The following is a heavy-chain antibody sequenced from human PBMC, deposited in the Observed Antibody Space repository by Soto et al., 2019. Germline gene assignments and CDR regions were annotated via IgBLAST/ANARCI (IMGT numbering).Heavy chain of an antibody. Sequence: GGSLRLSCAASGFTFSSYWMSWVRQAPGKGLEWVANIKQDGSEKYYVDSVKGRFTISRGNAKNSLYLQMNSLRAADTAVYYCARHVHTGLYYYGSGSYLFWFDPWGQGTLVTVSS. J-gene: IGHJ5*02. CDR3: ARHVHTGLYYYGSGSYLFWFDP. CDR2: IKQDGSEK. V-gene: IGHV3-7*01. CDR1: GFTFSSYW. D-gene: IGHD3-10*01.